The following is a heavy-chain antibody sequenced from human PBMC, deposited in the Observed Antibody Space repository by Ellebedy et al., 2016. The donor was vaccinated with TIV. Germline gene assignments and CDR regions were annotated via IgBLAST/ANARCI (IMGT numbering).Heavy chain of an antibody. Sequence: ASVKASCKASGGNFNTNAINWVRQAPGQGLEWMGGVIPIFGTANYAQKFQGRLTITADGSTTIAYMELTSLRSEDTAVYYCARGAVDYGDDETESDYYGMDVWGQGTTVTVSS. CDR2: VIPIFGTA. CDR1: GGNFNTNA. D-gene: IGHD4-17*01. J-gene: IGHJ6*02. V-gene: IGHV1-69*13. CDR3: ARGAVDYGDDETESDYYGMDV.